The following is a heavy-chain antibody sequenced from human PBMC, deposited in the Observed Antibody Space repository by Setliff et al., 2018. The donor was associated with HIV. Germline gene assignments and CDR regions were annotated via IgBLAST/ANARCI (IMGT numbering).Heavy chain of an antibody. J-gene: IGHJ3*02. CDR2: IIHSGST. CDR3: ARGRASGSYFWVVVNTFDI. CDR1: GGSFSGYY. D-gene: IGHD1-26*01. Sequence: PSETLSLTCAVFGGSFSGYYWTWIRQPPGKGLEWIGEIIHSGSTNYNPSLKSRVTISVDTSKNQFSLKLSSVTAADTAVYFCARGRASGSYFWVVVNTFDIWGQGTMVTVSS. V-gene: IGHV4-34*01.